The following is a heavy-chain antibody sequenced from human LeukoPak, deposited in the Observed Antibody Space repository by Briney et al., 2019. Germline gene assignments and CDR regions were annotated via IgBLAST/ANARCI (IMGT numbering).Heavy chain of an antibody. V-gene: IGHV1-69*01. CDR2: IIPIFGTA. Sequence: SVKVSCKASGGTFSSYAISWVRQAPGQGLEWMGGIIPIFGTANYAQKFQGRVTITADESTSTAYMELSSLRAEDTAVYYCATLRWLAPEGFDYWGQGTLVTVSS. CDR3: ATLRWLAPEGFDY. CDR1: GGTFSSYA. D-gene: IGHD5-24*01. J-gene: IGHJ4*02.